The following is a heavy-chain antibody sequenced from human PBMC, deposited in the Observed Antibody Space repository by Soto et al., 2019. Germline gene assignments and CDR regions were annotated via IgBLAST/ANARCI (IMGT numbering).Heavy chain of an antibody. CDR1: GFAFSNAW. CDR3: TPRFHNGDTVDRDY. D-gene: IGHD1-1*01. J-gene: IGHJ4*01. Sequence: GGSLRLSCAASGFAFSNAWMSWVRQAPGKGLEWVGRMKKKTDGGTTYYAAPVKGRFAISRDDVKSTLYLQMNSLKTEDTAVYYCTPRFHNGDTVDRDYWGQGPLVTVSS. V-gene: IGHV3-15*01. CDR2: MKKKTDGGTT.